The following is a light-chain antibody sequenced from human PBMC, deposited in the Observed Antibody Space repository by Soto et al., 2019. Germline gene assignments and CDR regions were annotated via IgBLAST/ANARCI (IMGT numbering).Light chain of an antibody. CDR1: QSVSSY. CDR3: QQRSNFPLT. CDR2: DAS. Sequence: EIVLTQSPATRALSPGERATLSCRASQSVSSYLAWYQQKPGQAPRLLIYDASNRATGIPARFSGSGSGTDFTLTISSLEPEDFAVYYCQQRSNFPLTFGGGTTGDI. J-gene: IGKJ4*01. V-gene: IGKV3-11*01.